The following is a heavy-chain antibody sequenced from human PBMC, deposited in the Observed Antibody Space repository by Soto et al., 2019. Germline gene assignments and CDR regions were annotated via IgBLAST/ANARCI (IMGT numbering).Heavy chain of an antibody. D-gene: IGHD6-13*01. CDR1: GYTFTSYY. J-gene: IGHJ6*02. V-gene: IGHV1-46*01. Sequence: GASVKVSCKASGYTFTSYYMHWVRQAPGQGLEWMGIINPSGGSTSYAQKFQGRVTMTRDTSTSTVYMELSSLRSEDTAVYYCARVRAAGTRNYYGMDVRGQGTTVTVSS. CDR3: ARVRAAGTRNYYGMDV. CDR2: INPSGGST.